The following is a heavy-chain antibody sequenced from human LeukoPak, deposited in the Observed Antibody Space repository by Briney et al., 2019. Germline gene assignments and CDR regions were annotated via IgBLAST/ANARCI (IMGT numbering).Heavy chain of an antibody. CDR2: INPNSGGT. CDR3: ARVGYYDYVWGSYRFSVGAFDI. V-gene: IGHV1-2*02. J-gene: IGHJ3*02. Sequence: ASVKVSCKASGYTFTSYGISWVRQAPGQGLEWMGWINPNSGGTNYAQKFQGRVTMTRDTSISTAYMELSRLRSDDTAVYYCARVGYYDYVWGSYRFSVGAFDIWGQGTMVTVSS. D-gene: IGHD3-16*02. CDR1: GYTFTSYG.